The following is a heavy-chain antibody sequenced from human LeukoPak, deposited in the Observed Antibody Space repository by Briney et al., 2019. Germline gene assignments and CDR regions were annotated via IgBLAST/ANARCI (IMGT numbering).Heavy chain of an antibody. CDR3: ARDRGIAVAVRYYYGMDV. CDR1: GFTFSSYG. Sequence: GSSLRLSCAASGFTFSSYGMHWVRQAPGKGLEWVAVIWYDGSNKYYADSVKGRFTISRDNSKNTLYLQMNSLRAEDTAGYYCARDRGIAVAVRYYYGMDVWGQGTTVTVSS. CDR2: IWYDGSNK. J-gene: IGHJ6*02. V-gene: IGHV3-33*01. D-gene: IGHD6-19*01.